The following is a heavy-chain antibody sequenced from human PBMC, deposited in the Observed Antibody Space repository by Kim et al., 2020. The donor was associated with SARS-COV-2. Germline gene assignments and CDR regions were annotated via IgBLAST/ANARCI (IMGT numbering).Heavy chain of an antibody. CDR3: ARTLVLSGYYGMDV. V-gene: IGHV3-33*01. D-gene: IGHD3-10*01. J-gene: IGHJ6*02. Sequence: YGDSVKGRLSITRDNSKNTLYRQMTSLRAEDTAVYYCARTLVLSGYYGMDVWGQGTTVTVSS.